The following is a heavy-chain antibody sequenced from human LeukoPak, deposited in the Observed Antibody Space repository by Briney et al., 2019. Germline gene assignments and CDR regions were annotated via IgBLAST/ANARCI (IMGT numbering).Heavy chain of an antibody. D-gene: IGHD1-1*01. CDR2: INHSAST. J-gene: IGHJ3*02. CDR1: GGSFSGYY. Sequence: SETLSLTCAVYGGSFSGYYWSWIRQPPGKGLEWIGEINHSASTNYNPSLKSRVTISVDTSKNQFSLKLSSVTAADTAVYYCARTQRLDPVQSDAFDIWGQGTMVTVSS. V-gene: IGHV4-34*01. CDR3: ARTQRLDPVQSDAFDI.